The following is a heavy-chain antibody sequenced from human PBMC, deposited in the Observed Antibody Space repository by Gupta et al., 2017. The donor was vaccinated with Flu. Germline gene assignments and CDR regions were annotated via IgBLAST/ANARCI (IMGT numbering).Heavy chain of an antibody. Sequence: EVQLLESGGDLVQPGWSLRLSCAASGFTSSNYAMSWVRQAPGKGLEWVALINNDSGSTTYYADSVKGRFTIYRDNSENIISLQMNSLRDEDTARYYCARGRTGTTVHHVFDVWGQGTMVTVSA. CDR1: GFTSSNYA. V-gene: IGHV3-23*01. CDR3: ARGRTGTTVHHVFDV. CDR2: INNDSGSTT. D-gene: IGHD1-1*01. J-gene: IGHJ3*01.